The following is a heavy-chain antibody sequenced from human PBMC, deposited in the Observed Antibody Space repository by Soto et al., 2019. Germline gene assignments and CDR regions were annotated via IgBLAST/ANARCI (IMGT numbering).Heavy chain of an antibody. CDR2: IGTAGDT. CDR3: ARGNLQDRPDY. CDR1: GFTFSSYD. J-gene: IGHJ4*02. D-gene: IGHD6-6*01. Sequence: GRSLRLSCAASGFTFSSYDMHWVRQATGKGLEWVSAIGTAGDTYYPGSVKGRFTISRENAKNSLYLQMNSLRAGDTAVYYCARGNLQDRPDYWRQRTLVTVSS. V-gene: IGHV3-13*01.